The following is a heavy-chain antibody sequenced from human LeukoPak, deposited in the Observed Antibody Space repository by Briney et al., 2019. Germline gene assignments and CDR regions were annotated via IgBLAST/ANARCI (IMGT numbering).Heavy chain of an antibody. Sequence: GASVKVSCKASGYTFTSYYMHWVRQAPGQGLEWMGIINPSGGSTSYAQKFQGRVTMTRDMSTSTVYMELSSLRSEDTAVYYCARGLLSFMRSDYSNYWDNWFDPWGQGTLVTVSS. D-gene: IGHD4-11*01. CDR2: INPSGGST. CDR3: ARGLLSFMRSDYSNYWDNWFDP. V-gene: IGHV1-46*01. J-gene: IGHJ5*02. CDR1: GYTFTSYY.